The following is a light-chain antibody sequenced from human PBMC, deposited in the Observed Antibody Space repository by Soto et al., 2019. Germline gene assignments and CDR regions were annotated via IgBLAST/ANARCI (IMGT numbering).Light chain of an antibody. Sequence: AIQLTQSPSSLSASVGDRVTITCRASQGISSALAWYQQKPGKAPKLLIYDASTLQSGVPPRFSGSGSGTDVTLTISSLQPEDFATYYCQQFKSYLLTFGGGTKVEIK. CDR3: QQFKSYLLT. CDR2: DAS. CDR1: QGISSA. V-gene: IGKV1-13*02. J-gene: IGKJ4*01.